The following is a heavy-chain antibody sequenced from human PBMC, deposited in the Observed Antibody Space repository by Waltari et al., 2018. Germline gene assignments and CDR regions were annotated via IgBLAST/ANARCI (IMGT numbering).Heavy chain of an antibody. V-gene: IGHV3-9*01. Sequence: EVQLVESGGGLVQPGRSLRLSCAASGFTFDDYAMHWVRQAPGKGLECVSGITWNSDNIDYADSVKGRFTISRDNAKNLLYLKMNSLKPEDTALYFCVRDTGEYGALHYWGQGTLVTVSS. CDR2: ITWNSDNI. D-gene: IGHD4-17*01. J-gene: IGHJ4*02. CDR3: VRDTGEYGALHY. CDR1: GFTFDDYA.